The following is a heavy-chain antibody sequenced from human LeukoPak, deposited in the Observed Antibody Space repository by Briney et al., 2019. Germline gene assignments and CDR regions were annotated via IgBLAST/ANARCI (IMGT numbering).Heavy chain of an antibody. Sequence: ASVKVSCKASGYIFMNYGISWVRQAPGQGLEWLGWMSAYNGNTISAQKFQNRITMATDTPTNTAYLELRSLTSDDTAVYFCARDRYAYYYDSSGSDDWFDPWGQGTLVTVSS. CDR3: ARDRYAYYYDSSGSDDWFDP. V-gene: IGHV1-18*01. CDR2: MSAYNGNT. J-gene: IGHJ5*02. D-gene: IGHD3-22*01. CDR1: GYIFMNYG.